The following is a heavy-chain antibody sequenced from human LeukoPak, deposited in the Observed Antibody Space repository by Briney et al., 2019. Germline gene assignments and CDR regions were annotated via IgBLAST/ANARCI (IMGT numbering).Heavy chain of an antibody. J-gene: IGHJ4*02. CDR2: IKSKTEGGTT. D-gene: IGHD1-1*01. CDR3: GDWYDGGIDY. V-gene: IGHV3-15*01. Sequence: PGGSLRLSCAASGFTFSNAFTNWVRQAPGSGLEWVGRIKSKTEGGTTHYAAPVKGRFIISRDDSKNTLYLQMTSLKTEDTAVYCRGDWYDGGIDYWGQGTLVTVSS. CDR1: GFTFSNAF.